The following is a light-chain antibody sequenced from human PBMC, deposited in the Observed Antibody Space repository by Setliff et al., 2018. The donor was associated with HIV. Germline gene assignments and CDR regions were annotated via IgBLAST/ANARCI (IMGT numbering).Light chain of an antibody. CDR2: EVN. Sequence: QSVLTQPPSASGTPGQRVTISCSGSSSNIGSNYVYWYQQHPGKAPKLMIFEVNKRPSGVPDRFSGSKSGNTASLTVSGLQVADEADYYCSSYAGRNTLVFGGGTKSPS. V-gene: IGLV2-8*01. J-gene: IGLJ2*01. CDR1: SSNIGSNY. CDR3: SSYAGRNTLV.